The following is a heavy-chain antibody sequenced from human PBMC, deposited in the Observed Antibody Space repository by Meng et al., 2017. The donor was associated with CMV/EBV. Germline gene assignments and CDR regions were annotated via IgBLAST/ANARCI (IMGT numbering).Heavy chain of an antibody. Sequence: VWLFVSGGRLVHPVGSLRLSRAASGFTFSSYAMSWVRQAPGKGLEWVSAISGSGGSTYYADSVKGRFTISRDNSKNTLYLQMNSLRAEDTAVYYCAKVLAGDGTLDYWGQGTLVTVSS. CDR1: GFTFSSYA. D-gene: IGHD5-24*01. J-gene: IGHJ4*02. V-gene: IGHV3-23*01. CDR3: AKVLAGDGTLDY. CDR2: ISGSGGST.